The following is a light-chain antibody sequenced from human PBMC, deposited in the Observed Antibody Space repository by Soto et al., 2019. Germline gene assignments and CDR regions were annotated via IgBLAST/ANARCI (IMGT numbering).Light chain of an antibody. CDR1: SGDVGGYNY. CDR2: DVS. CDR3: CSYAGSYTHYV. Sequence: QSVLTQPRSVSGSPGQSVTISCTGTSGDVGGYNYVSWYQEHPGKAPKLMIYDVSKRPSGVPDRFSGSKSGNTASLTISGLQAEDEADYYCCSYAGSYTHYVFGTGTKVT. V-gene: IGLV2-11*01. J-gene: IGLJ1*01.